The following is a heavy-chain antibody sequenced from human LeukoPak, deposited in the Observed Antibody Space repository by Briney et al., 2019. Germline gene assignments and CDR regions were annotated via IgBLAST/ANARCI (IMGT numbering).Heavy chain of an antibody. D-gene: IGHD2-15*01. Sequence: ASVKVSCKASGYTFTGYYMHWVRQAPGQGLEWMGWINPNSGGTNYAQKFQGRVTMTRDTSISTGYMELSRLRSDDTAVYYCARGVGPTPHYMDVWGKGTTVTVSS. CDR3: ARGVGPTPHYMDV. CDR1: GYTFTGYY. J-gene: IGHJ6*03. CDR2: INPNSGGT. V-gene: IGHV1-2*02.